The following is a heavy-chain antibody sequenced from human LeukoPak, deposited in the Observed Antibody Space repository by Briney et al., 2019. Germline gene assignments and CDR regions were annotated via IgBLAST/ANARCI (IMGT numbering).Heavy chain of an antibody. CDR1: GGSFSGYY. D-gene: IGHD6-13*01. CDR2: INHSGST. Sequence: SETLPLTCAVYGGSFSGYYWSWIRQPPGKGLEWIGEINHSGSTNYNPSLKSRVTTSVDTSKNQFSLKLSSVTAADTAVYYCARRGIAAAYHWGQGTLVTVSS. V-gene: IGHV4-34*01. J-gene: IGHJ5*02. CDR3: ARRGIAAAYH.